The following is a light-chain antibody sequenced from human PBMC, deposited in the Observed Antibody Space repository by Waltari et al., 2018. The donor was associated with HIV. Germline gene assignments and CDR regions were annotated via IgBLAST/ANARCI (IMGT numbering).Light chain of an antibody. Sequence: SYDLTQTLSVSVALGQTATITCGGTQIGSKSVHWYQQKSGQVPVLGIYKNSNRPSGIPELFSGSNSGTTATLASTGVQAGDEADYYCQVCDSSALYVFGPGTKVTV. J-gene: IGLJ1*01. CDR1: QIGSKS. V-gene: IGLV3-9*01. CDR2: KNS. CDR3: QVCDSSALYV.